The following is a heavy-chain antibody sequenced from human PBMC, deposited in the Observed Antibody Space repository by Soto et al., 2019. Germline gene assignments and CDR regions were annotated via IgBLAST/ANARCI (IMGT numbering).Heavy chain of an antibody. Sequence: QLQLQESGPGLVKPWETLSLTCTVSGDSISSSNYFWGWIRQPPGKGLEWIGTIFYSGSTYYNPSLKSRVTIAIYTAKNHVSLRLTSVTAADPALYYCARRYGWLYFDYCGQGSMVTDSS. CDR2: IFYSGST. V-gene: IGHV4-39*01. D-gene: IGHD6-19*01. J-gene: IGHJ4*02. CDR1: GDSISSSNYF. CDR3: ARRYGWLYFDY.